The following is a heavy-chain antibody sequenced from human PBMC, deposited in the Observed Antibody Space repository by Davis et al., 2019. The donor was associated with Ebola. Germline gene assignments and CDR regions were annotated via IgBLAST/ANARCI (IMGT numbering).Heavy chain of an antibody. CDR2: ISTYNGDT. CDR1: GYTFSSYG. D-gene: IGHD3-9*01. J-gene: IGHJ6*02. Sequence: ASVKVSCKTSGYTFSSYGISWVRRAPGQGLEWMGWISTYNGDTSYAQNLQGRITMTTDTSTSTAYMELRSLGSDDTAVYYCARGDSFGWGEYGMVVWGQGTTVIVSS. V-gene: IGHV1-18*01. CDR3: ARGDSFGWGEYGMVV.